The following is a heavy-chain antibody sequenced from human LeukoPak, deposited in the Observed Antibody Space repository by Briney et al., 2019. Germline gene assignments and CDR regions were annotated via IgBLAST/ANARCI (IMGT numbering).Heavy chain of an antibody. J-gene: IGHJ5*02. CDR1: GYSISSGYY. D-gene: IGHD6-13*01. CDR2: IYHSGST. CDR3: ARGIAAAGSNWFDP. V-gene: IGHV4-38-2*02. Sequence: SSETLSLTCTVSGYSISSGYYWGWIRQPPGKGLEWIGSIYHSGSTYYNPSLKSRVTISVDTSKNQFSLKLSSVTAADTAVYYCARGIAAAGSNWFDPWGQGTLVTVSS.